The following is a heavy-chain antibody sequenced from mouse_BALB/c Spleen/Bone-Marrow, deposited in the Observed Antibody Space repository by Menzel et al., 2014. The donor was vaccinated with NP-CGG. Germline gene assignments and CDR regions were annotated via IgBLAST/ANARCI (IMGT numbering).Heavy chain of an antibody. Sequence: VQLQKSGSELESPGASVSLSCKASSYTFTSSWMHWAKQRPGQGLEWIGEIHPNSGNTNYNEKFKGKATLTSDKSSSTAYMELSSLTSEDSAVYYCARGVDFDYWSQGPPRSVPS. V-gene: IGHV1S130*01. CDR3: ARGVDFDY. J-gene: IGHJ2*01. CDR1: SYTFTSSW. CDR2: IHPNSGNT.